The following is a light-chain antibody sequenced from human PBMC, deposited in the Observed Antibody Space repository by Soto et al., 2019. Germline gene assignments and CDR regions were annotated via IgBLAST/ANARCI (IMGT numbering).Light chain of an antibody. CDR1: QTISTN. CDR3: QQSYSDPPT. V-gene: IGKV1-39*01. CDR2: AAS. Sequence: DIQMTQSPSSLSAAVGDIVTVTCRASQTISTNLNWYQQKPGKAPNLLISAASSLQSGVPSRFSGSGSGTEFTLTISTLQPEDFATYYCQQSYSDPPTFGRGTKVDI. J-gene: IGKJ4*01.